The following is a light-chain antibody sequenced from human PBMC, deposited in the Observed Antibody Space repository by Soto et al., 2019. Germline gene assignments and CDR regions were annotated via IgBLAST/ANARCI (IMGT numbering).Light chain of an antibody. Sequence: QSALTQPASVSGSPGQSITIPCTGTSSDVGGYNYVSWYQQHPGKAPKLMIYDVSNRPSGVSNRFSGSKSGNTASLTISGLQAEDEADYYCISYTSSTTSVFGTGTKLTVL. V-gene: IGLV2-14*01. CDR1: SSDVGGYNY. CDR3: ISYTSSTTSV. CDR2: DVS. J-gene: IGLJ1*01.